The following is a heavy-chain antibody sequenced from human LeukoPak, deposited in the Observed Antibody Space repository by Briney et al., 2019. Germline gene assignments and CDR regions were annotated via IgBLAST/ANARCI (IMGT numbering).Heavy chain of an antibody. CDR3: ARDGGSSWYGFDY. Sequence: PSETLSLTCTVSGGSISSSSYYWSWIRQPAGKGLEWIGRIYTSGSTNYNPSLKSRVTMPVDTSKNQFSLKLSSVTAADTAVYYCARDGGSSWYGFDYWGQGTLVTVSS. J-gene: IGHJ4*02. CDR2: IYTSGST. V-gene: IGHV4-61*02. D-gene: IGHD6-13*01. CDR1: GGSISSSSYY.